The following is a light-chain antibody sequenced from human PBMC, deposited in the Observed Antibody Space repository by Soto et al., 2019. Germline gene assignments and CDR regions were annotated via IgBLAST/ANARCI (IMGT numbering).Light chain of an antibody. V-gene: IGLV2-14*01. CDR3: SSYTSASTPLV. J-gene: IGLJ2*01. CDR1: GSDVGSYNY. CDR2: DVS. Sequence: QSALTQPASVSGSPGQSITISCTGTGSDVGSYNYVSWYQQHPGKAPKVMIYDVSNRPSGVSNRFSGSKSGNTASLTISGLQAEDEADYYCSSYTSASTPLVFGGGTKVTVL.